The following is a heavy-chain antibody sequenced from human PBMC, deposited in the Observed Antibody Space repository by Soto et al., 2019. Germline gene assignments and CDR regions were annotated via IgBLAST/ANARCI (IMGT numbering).Heavy chain of an antibody. Sequence: EVQLLESGGGLVQPGGSLRLSCAASGFTFSSYVMSWVRQAPGKGLEWVSAISGSGGSTYYADSVKGRFTISRDNSKNTLYLQMNSLRAEDTAVYYCAKKLQLEKYYFDYWGQGTLVTVSS. CDR3: AKKLQLEKYYFDY. J-gene: IGHJ4*02. CDR1: GFTFSSYV. D-gene: IGHD6-13*01. CDR2: ISGSGGST. V-gene: IGHV3-23*01.